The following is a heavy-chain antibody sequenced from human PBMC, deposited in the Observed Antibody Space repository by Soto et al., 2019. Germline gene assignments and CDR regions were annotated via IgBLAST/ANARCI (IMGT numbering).Heavy chain of an antibody. J-gene: IGHJ5*01. CDR3: ARDVIPHYSDNRDS. V-gene: IGHV3-30*03. CDR1: GFAFNSHG. D-gene: IGHD4-17*01. CDR2: VSFDGNTK. Sequence: QVQVVESGGGVVQPGKSLRLSCVASGFAFNSHGMHWARQTPGKGPEWVAGVSFDGNTKTYADSVKGRFTISRDSSSNTLYLQMNSLRPEDSAIYYCARDVIPHYSDNRDSWGPGTQVTVSS.